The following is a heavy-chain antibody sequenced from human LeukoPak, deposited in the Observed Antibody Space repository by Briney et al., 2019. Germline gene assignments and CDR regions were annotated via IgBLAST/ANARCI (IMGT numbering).Heavy chain of an antibody. Sequence: SQTLSRTCTVSGGSISSGSYYWRWIRQPGGKGLEWIGRVYTSGSTNYNPSLKSRVTISVDTSKNQFSLKLNSVIATDTAVYYCASEGTTFSSFDYWGQGTLVTVSS. J-gene: IGHJ4*02. CDR2: VYTSGST. D-gene: IGHD1-1*01. V-gene: IGHV4-61*02. CDR3: ASEGTTFSSFDY. CDR1: GGSISSGSYY.